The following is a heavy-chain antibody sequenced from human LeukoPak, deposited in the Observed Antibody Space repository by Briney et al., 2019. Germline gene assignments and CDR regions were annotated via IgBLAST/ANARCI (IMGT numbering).Heavy chain of an antibody. CDR3: ARDPNPYVEMATIADY. V-gene: IGHV3-30-3*01. CDR2: ISYGGSNK. Sequence: GGSLRLSCAASGFTFSSYAMHWVRQAPGKGLEWVAVISYGGSNKYYADSVKGRFTISRDNSKNTLYLQMNSLRAEDTAVYYCARDPNPYVEMATIADYWGQGTLVTVSS. J-gene: IGHJ4*02. CDR1: GFTFSSYA. D-gene: IGHD5-24*01.